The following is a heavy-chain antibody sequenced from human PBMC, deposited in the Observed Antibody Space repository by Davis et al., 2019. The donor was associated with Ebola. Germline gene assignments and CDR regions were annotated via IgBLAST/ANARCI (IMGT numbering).Heavy chain of an antibody. CDR3: ARESGY. V-gene: IGHV3-7*01. J-gene: IGHJ4*02. Sequence: GESLKISCAASGFTFSGSAMHWVRQAPGKGLEWVANIKQDGSEKYYVDSVKGRFTISRDNAKNSLYLQMNSLRAEDTAVYYCARESGYWGQGTLVTVSS. CDR1: GFTFSGSA. D-gene: IGHD3-10*01. CDR2: IKQDGSEK.